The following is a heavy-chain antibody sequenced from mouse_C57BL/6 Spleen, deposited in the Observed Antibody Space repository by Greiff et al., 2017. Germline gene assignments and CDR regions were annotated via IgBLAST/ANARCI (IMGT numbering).Heavy chain of an antibody. Sequence: QVQLQQSGAELVKPGASVKLSCKASGYTFTEYTIHWVKQRPGQGLEWIGWFYPGSGSIKYNEKVKDKATLTADKSSSTVYMELSRLTSADSAVYCDARHEAHVDSAGAWAMDYWGQGTSVTVSS. V-gene: IGHV1-62-2*01. D-gene: IGHD3-2*02. CDR3: ARHEAHVDSAGAWAMDY. CDR1: GYTFTEYT. J-gene: IGHJ4*01. CDR2: FYPGSGSI.